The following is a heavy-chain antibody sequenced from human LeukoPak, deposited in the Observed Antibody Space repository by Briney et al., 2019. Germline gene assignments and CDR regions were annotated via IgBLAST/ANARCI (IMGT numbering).Heavy chain of an antibody. D-gene: IGHD3-22*01. V-gene: IGHV3-15*01. CDR1: GFTFSNAW. CDR2: IKSKTDGGTT. Sequence: GGSLRLSCAASGFTFSNAWMSWVRQAPGKGLEWVGRIKSKTDGGTTDYAAPVKGRFTISRDDSKNTLYPQMNSLKTEDTAVYYCTTDGGYYDSSGYYPYYFDYWGQGTLVTVSS. J-gene: IGHJ4*02. CDR3: TTDGGYYDSSGYYPYYFDY.